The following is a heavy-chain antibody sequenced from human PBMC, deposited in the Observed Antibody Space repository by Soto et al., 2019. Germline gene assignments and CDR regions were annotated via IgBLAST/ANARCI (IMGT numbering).Heavy chain of an antibody. CDR3: ARGRDWAYFFDY. CDR2: VYASGST. V-gene: IGHV4-4*07. J-gene: IGHJ4*02. CDR1: DDSFTDYY. D-gene: IGHD2-21*01. Sequence: QVQLQESDPGLVKPSETLSLTCSVSDDSFTDYYWNWIRQPAGKGLEWIGRVYASGSTDYNPSLKGRLTMSVDTSKKQFSLNLTSVTAADTAVYYCARGRDWAYFFDYWGQGTLVTVSA.